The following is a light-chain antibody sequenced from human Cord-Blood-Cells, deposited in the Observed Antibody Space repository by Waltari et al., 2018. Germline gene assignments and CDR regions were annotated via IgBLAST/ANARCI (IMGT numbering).Light chain of an antibody. J-gene: IGLJ3*02. V-gene: IGLV2-11*01. Sequence: QSALTQPRSVSGSPGQSVPISCTGTSSDVGGYNYVSWYQQHPGKAPKLMIYAVSKRPAGVPDRFSGSKSGNTASLTISGLQAEDEADYYFCSYAGSYTWVFGGGTKLTVL. CDR3: CSYAGSYTWV. CDR2: AVS. CDR1: SSDVGGYNY.